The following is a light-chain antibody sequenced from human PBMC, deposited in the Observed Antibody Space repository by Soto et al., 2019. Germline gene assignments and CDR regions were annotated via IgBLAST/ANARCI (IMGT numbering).Light chain of an antibody. Sequence: QSVLTQSPSASASLGASVKLTCTLSSGHSSYAIAWHQQQPEKGPRYLMKLSSDGSHSKGDGIPDRFSGSSSGAERYLPISSPQSEDEADYYCQTWDTGARVVFGGGTKLTVL. V-gene: IGLV4-69*01. CDR3: QTWDTGARVV. J-gene: IGLJ2*01. CDR2: LSSDGSH. CDR1: SGHSSYA.